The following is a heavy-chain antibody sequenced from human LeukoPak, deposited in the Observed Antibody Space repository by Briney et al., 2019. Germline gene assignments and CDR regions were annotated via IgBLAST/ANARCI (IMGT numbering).Heavy chain of an antibody. V-gene: IGHV3-30*18. CDR2: ISYDGRNI. CDR1: GFTFNNYG. CDR3: AKEWYYYDTSGYYSYFDY. Sequence: QSGGSLRLSCAASGFTFNNYGMHWVRQAPGKGLEWVAVISYDGRNIHYPDSVKGRFTISRDISTDTLWLQMDSLRAVDTAVYYCAKEWYYYDTSGYYSYFDYWGQGTLVTVSS. J-gene: IGHJ4*02. D-gene: IGHD3-22*01.